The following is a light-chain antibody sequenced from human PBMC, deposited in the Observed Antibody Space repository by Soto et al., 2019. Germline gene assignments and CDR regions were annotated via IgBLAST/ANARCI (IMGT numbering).Light chain of an antibody. CDR1: QSVSSN. J-gene: IGKJ4*01. CDR3: QQYNNWPALT. V-gene: IGKV3-15*01. Sequence: DIVMTQSPDSLAVSLGERATINCKSSQSVSSNLAWYQQKPGQAPRLLIYGASTRATGIPARFSGSGSGTEFTLTISSLQSEDFAVYYCQQYNNWPALTFGGGTKVDIK. CDR2: GAS.